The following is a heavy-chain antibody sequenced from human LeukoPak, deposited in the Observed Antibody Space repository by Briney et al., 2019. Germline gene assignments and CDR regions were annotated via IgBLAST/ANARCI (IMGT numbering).Heavy chain of an antibody. D-gene: IGHD5-18*01. V-gene: IGHV3-23*01. Sequence: GGSLRLSCAASGFTFSSYAMSWVRQAPGKGLEWVSAISSSGGSTYYADSVKGRFTISRDKSKNTLYLQMNSLRAEDTAVYYCAKDQSGYGYGSFGMDVWGQGTTVTVSS. J-gene: IGHJ6*02. CDR1: GFTFSSYA. CDR2: ISSSGGST. CDR3: AKDQSGYGYGSFGMDV.